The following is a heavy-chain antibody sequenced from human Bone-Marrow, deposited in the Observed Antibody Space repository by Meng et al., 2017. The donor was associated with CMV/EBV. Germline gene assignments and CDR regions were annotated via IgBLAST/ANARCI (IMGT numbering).Heavy chain of an antibody. V-gene: IGHV1-18*04. J-gene: IGHJ4*02. CDR2: ISAYNGNT. D-gene: IGHD3-22*01. CDR3: ARVSTRDTIHVVAVVVPPDS. CDR1: GYTFTGYY. Sequence: ASVKVSCKASGYTFTGYYMHWVRQAPGQGLEWMGWISAYNGNTNYAQKIQGRVTMTTDTSTSTAYMERTSPRSDDTAGYYCARVSTRDTIHVVAVVVPPDSWGQRTLVTVSS.